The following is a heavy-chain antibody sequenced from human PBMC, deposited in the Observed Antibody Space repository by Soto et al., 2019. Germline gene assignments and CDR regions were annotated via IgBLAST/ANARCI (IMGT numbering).Heavy chain of an antibody. V-gene: IGHV3-30*18. J-gene: IGHJ6*02. D-gene: IGHD6-13*01. CDR1: GFTFSSYG. CDR2: ISYDGSNK. CDR3: AKFPAAAGTQRYYYGMDV. Sequence: PGGSLRLSCAASGFTFSSYGMHWVHQAPGKGLEWVAVISYDGSNKYYADSVKGRFTISRDNSKNTLYLQMNSLRAEDTAVYYCAKFPAAAGTQRYYYGMDVWGQGTTVTVSS.